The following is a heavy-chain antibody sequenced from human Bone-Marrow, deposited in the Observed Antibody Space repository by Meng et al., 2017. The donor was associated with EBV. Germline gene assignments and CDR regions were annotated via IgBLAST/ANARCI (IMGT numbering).Heavy chain of an antibody. Sequence: QGELQQGAAGLFNSSEPLSLTCAVYGGSFSGYYWSWIRQPPGKGLEWIGEINHSGSTNYNPSLKSRVTISVDTSKNQFSLKLSSVTAADTAVYYCARGGGYNILTGYYMSDYWGQGTLVTVSS. J-gene: IGHJ4*02. CDR3: ARGGGYNILTGYYMSDY. CDR2: INHSGST. CDR1: GGSFSGYY. V-gene: IGHV4-34*01. D-gene: IGHD3-9*01.